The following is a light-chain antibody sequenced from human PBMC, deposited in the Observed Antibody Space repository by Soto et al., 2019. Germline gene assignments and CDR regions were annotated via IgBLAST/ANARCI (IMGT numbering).Light chain of an antibody. Sequence: QSALTQPASVSGSPGQSITISCTGTSSDVGGYNYVSWYQQHPGKAPKLMIYDVSYRPSGVSNRFSGSKSGNMASLTISGLQAEDEADYYCSSYTSSSTQVFGGGTKLTVL. CDR1: SSDVGGYNY. CDR2: DVS. CDR3: SSYTSSSTQV. J-gene: IGLJ2*01. V-gene: IGLV2-14*03.